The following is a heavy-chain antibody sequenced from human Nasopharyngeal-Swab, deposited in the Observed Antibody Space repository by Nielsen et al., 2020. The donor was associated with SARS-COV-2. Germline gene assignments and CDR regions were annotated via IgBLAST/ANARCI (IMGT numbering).Heavy chain of an antibody. CDR2: IYYSGST. J-gene: IGHJ6*03. CDR3: ARVSRYYYMDV. V-gene: IGHV4-31*02. Sequence: WIGQPPGKGLEWIGYIYYSGSTYYNPSLKSRVTISVDTSKNQFSLKLSSVTAADTAVYYCARVSRYYYMDVWGKGTTVTVSS.